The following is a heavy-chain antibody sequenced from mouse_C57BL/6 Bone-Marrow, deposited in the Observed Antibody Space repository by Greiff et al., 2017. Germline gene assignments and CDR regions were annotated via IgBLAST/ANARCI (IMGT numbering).Heavy chain of an antibody. Sequence: VQLQQPGAELVKPGASVKLSCKASGDTFTSYWMHWVKQRPGQGLEWIGMIHPNSGSTNYNEKFKSKATLTVDKSSSTAYMQISSLTSEDSAVYYCARDGRLRRAWFAYWGQGTLVTVSA. D-gene: IGHD2-4*01. CDR1: GDTFTSYW. CDR3: ARDGRLRRAWFAY. CDR2: IHPNSGST. J-gene: IGHJ3*01. V-gene: IGHV1-64*01.